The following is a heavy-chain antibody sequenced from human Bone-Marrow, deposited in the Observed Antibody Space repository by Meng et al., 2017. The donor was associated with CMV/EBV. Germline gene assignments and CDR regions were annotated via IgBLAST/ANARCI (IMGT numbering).Heavy chain of an antibody. CDR1: GYTFTSYG. J-gene: IGHJ6*02. D-gene: IGHD3-10*01. Sequence: SVKVSCKASGYTFTSYGISWVRQAPGQGLEWIGWIVVGSGNTNYAQKFQERVTITRDMSTSTAYMELSSLRSEDTAVYYCASLPYYGSGSWTYYYYGMDVWGQGTTVTVSS. CDR2: IVVGSGNT. CDR3: ASLPYYGSGSWTYYYYGMDV. V-gene: IGHV1-58*02.